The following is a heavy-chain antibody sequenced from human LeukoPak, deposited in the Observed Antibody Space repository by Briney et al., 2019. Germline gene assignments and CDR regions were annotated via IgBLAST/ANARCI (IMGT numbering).Heavy chain of an antibody. CDR2: INAGNGNT. CDR3: AREIAGGWDYYYYGMDV. Sequence: ASVKVSCKASGYTFTTYPINWVRQAPGQRLEWMGWINAGNGNTKYSQKFQGRVTITRDTSASTAYMELSSLRSEDTAVYYCAREIAGGWDYYYYGMDVWGQGTTVTVSS. V-gene: IGHV1-3*01. D-gene: IGHD6-19*01. J-gene: IGHJ6*02. CDR1: GYTFTTYP.